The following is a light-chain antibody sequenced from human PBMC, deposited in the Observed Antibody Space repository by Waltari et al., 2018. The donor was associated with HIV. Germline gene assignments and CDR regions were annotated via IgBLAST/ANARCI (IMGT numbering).Light chain of an antibody. V-gene: IGKV4-1*01. Sequence: DIVMTQSPDSLAVSLGERATIKCKSSQTVLYTSNNINYLAWYQQKPGQPPKLLIYWASTRESGVPDRFSGSGSGTDFTLTISSLQAEDVAVYFCQQYYSVPPTFGQGTKVEIK. CDR3: QQYYSVPPT. J-gene: IGKJ1*01. CDR1: QTVLYTSNNINY. CDR2: WAS.